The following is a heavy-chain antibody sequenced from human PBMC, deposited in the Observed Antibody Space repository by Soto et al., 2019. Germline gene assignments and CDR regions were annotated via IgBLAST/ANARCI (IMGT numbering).Heavy chain of an antibody. CDR3: ARETLCGGDCYSFDY. J-gene: IGHJ4*02. D-gene: IGHD2-21*02. Sequence: QVQLQESGPGLVKPSQTLSLTCTVSGGSISSGGYYWSWIRQHPGNGLEWIGYIYYSGSTYYNPSLKSRVTISVDTSKNQFSLKLSSVTAADTAVYYCARETLCGGDCYSFDYWGQGTLVTVSS. CDR2: IYYSGST. CDR1: GGSISSGGYY. V-gene: IGHV4-31*03.